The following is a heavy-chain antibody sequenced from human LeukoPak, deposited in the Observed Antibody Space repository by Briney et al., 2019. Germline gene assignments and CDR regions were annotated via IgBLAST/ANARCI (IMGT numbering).Heavy chain of an antibody. CDR1: GFAFSFYA. Sequence: PGGSLRLSCAASGFAFSFYAMSWLRQPPGKGLEWVSTINSNSSTTSSAASVRGRFTISRDNSMNTLYLQVNTLRADDTATYYCAKPVSGGLAVTADWFHPWGQGTLVVVSS. J-gene: IGHJ5*01. V-gene: IGHV3-23*01. CDR3: AKPVSGGLAVTADWFHP. CDR2: INSNSSTT. D-gene: IGHD6-19*01.